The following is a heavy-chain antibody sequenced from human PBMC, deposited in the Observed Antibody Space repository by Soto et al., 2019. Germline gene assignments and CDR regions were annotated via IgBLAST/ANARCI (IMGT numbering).Heavy chain of an antibody. CDR1: GFTFSSYA. V-gene: IGHV3-23*01. CDR3: ATSDPFCGGDCYSPNSFDY. J-gene: IGHJ4*02. CDR2: ISGSGGST. D-gene: IGHD2-21*01. Sequence: GGSLRLSCAASGFTFSSYAMSWVRQAPGKGLEWVSAISGSGGSTYYADSVKGRFTISRDNSKNTMYLQMNSLRAEDTAVYYCATSDPFCGGDCYSPNSFDYWGQGTLVTVSS.